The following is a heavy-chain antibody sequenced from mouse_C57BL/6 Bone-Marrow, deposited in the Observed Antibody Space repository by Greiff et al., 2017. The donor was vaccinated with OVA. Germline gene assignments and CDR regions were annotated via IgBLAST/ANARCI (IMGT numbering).Heavy chain of an antibody. D-gene: IGHD1-1*01. CDR3: ARYYGSSYWYFDV. V-gene: IGHV5-17*01. J-gene: IGHJ1*03. Sequence: EVQGVESGGGLVKPGGSLKLSCAASGFTFSDYGMHWVRPAPEKGLEWVAYISSGSSPIYYADTVKGRFTISRDNAKNTLCLQMPLLRSEDTAMYYCARYYGSSYWYFDVWGTGTTVTVSS. CDR2: ISSGSSPI. CDR1: GFTFSDYG.